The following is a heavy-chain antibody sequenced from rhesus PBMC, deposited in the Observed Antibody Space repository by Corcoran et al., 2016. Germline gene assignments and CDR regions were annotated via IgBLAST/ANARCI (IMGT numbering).Heavy chain of an antibody. V-gene: IGHV5-2*01. CDR3: AKWDGSSLDY. Sequence: EVQLVQSGAEVKRPGESLKISCKTSGYSFTSYWIRWVRQMPGKGLEWMGAIDPSDSDTRYSPSFQGQVTISADKSISTAYLQWSSLKASDSATYYCAKWDGSSLDYWGQGVLVTVSS. CDR1: GYSFTSYW. D-gene: IGHD4-29*01. J-gene: IGHJ4*01. CDR2: IDPSDSDT.